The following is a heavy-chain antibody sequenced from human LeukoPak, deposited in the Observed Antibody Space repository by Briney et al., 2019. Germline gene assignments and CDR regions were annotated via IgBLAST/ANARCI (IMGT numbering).Heavy chain of an antibody. J-gene: IGHJ4*02. CDR2: ITSDGTTT. D-gene: IGHD2-2*01. Sequence: GGSLRLSCAASGFSFSTTWMHWVRQLPGQGLVWVARITSDGTTTSYAESVKGRFTISRDNAKNTLYLQMNSLRADGTAVYYCARDWYHAIDYWGQGTLVTVSS. V-gene: IGHV3-74*03. CDR1: GFSFSTTW. CDR3: ARDWYHAIDY.